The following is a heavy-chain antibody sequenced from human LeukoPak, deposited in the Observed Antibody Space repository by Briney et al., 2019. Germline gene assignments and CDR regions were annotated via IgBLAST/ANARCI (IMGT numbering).Heavy chain of an antibody. V-gene: IGHV4-39*01. CDR1: GDSSSSGDYY. D-gene: IGHD2-15*01. CDR2: INDSGRS. CDR3: ARQRGSGKWCLDG. J-gene: IGHJ4*02. Sequence: SETLSLTCTVSGDSSSSGDYYWAWIRQPPGKGLEWIAIINDSGRSYDNPSLKSRVTISVDTSKKQFSLKLSSVRAADTAIYHCARQRGSGKWCLDGWGLGILVTVSS.